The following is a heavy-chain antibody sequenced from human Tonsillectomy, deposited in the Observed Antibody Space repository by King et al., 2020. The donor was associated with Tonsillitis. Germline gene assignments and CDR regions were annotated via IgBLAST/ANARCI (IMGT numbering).Heavy chain of an antibody. V-gene: IGHV1-18*04. CDR1: GYTFRRYG. D-gene: IGHD1-1*01. CDR3: ARETPFHDHPPNDY. Sequence: VQLVESGAEVKKPGASVKVSCKASGYTFRRYGISWVRQAPGQGLEWMGWISAVSGNTDYAQTFQGRVNMTTDTSTSTAYMELRSLRSDDTAVYYCARETPFHDHPPNDYWGQGTLLTVSS. J-gene: IGHJ4*02. CDR2: ISAVSGNT.